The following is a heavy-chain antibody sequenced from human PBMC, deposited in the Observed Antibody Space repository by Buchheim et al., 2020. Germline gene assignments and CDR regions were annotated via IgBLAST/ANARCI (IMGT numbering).Heavy chain of an antibody. CDR2: ISGSGGST. D-gene: IGHD6-19*01. CDR3: AKSPEIAVAGAIYYYYYMDV. J-gene: IGHJ6*03. CDR1: GFTFSSYA. V-gene: IGHV3-23*01. Sequence: EVQLLESGGGLVQPGGSLRLSCAASGFTFSSYAMSWVRQAPGKGLEWVSAISGSGGSTYYADSGKGRFTISRDNSKKTLYLQMNSLRAEDTAVYYCAKSPEIAVAGAIYYYYYMDVWGKGTT.